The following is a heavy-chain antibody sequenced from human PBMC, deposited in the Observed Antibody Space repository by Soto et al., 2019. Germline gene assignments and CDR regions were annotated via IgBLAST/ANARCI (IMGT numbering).Heavy chain of an antibody. CDR3: ARDIGSYAYGEGY. D-gene: IGHD3-10*01. V-gene: IGHV4-4*07. CDR1: GVSINSYW. CDR2: VYSSGTT. Sequence: ETLSLSCGVSGVSINSYWWSWIRQPAGKGLEWIGRVYSSGTTDYNPSLNSRATMSVETSKNQFSLKLSSVTAADTAVYYCARDIGSYAYGEGYWGQGIQVTVSS. J-gene: IGHJ4*02.